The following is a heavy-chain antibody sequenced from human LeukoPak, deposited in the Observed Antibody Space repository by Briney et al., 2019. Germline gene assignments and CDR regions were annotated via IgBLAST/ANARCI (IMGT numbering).Heavy chain of an antibody. CDR3: ARAPVQEMATIGVDY. V-gene: IGHV4-34*01. Sequence: PSETLSLTCAVYGGSFSGYYWSWIRQPPGKGLEWIGEINHSGSTNYNPSLKSRVTISVDTSKNQFSLKLSSVTAADTAVYYCARAPVQEMATIGVDYWGQGTLVTVSS. CDR2: INHSGST. CDR1: GGSFSGYY. D-gene: IGHD5-24*01. J-gene: IGHJ4*02.